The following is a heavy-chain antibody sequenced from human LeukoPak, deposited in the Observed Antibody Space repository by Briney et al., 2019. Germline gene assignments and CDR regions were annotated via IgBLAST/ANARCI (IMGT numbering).Heavy chain of an antibody. J-gene: IGHJ5*02. V-gene: IGHV3-66*01. D-gene: IGHD3-9*01. CDR1: GFTISSNY. CDR2: IYGGGSP. Sequence: GGSLRLSCAASGFTISSNYMNWVRQAPGKGLEWVSAIYGGGSPYYADSVKGRFTISRDNSKNTLYLQMNSLRAEDTAVYYCARKENILTGYYDHWGQGTLVTVSS. CDR3: ARKENILTGYYDH.